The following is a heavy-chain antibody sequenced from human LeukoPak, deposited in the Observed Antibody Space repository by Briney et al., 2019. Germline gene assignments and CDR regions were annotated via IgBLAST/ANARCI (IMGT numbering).Heavy chain of an antibody. CDR2: ISSSGSTI. J-gene: IGHJ4*02. CDR3: ARDLEEVVTAIGGDY. CDR1: GFTFSDYY. D-gene: IGHD2-21*02. Sequence: GGSLRLSCAASGFTFSDYYMSWIRQAPGKGLEWVSYISSSGSTIYYADSVKGRFTISRDNAKNSLYLQMSSLRAEDTAVYYCARDLEEVVTAIGGDYWGQGTLVTVSS. V-gene: IGHV3-11*01.